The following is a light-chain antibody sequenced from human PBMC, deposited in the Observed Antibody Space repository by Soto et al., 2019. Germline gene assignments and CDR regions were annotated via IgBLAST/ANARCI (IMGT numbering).Light chain of an antibody. J-gene: IGKJ1*01. Sequence: DIQMTQSPSTLSGSVGHRVTITCRASQTISSWLAWYQQKPGKAPKLLIYKASTLKNGVTSRFSGSGSGTESTLTISSLQPDDFATYYCQHYNSYSEAFGQGTKVELK. CDR3: QHYNSYSEA. CDR2: KAS. V-gene: IGKV1-5*03. CDR1: QTISSW.